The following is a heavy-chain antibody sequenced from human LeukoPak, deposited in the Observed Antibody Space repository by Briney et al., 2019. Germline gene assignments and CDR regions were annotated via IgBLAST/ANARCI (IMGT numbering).Heavy chain of an antibody. CDR1: GYTFTDYY. V-gene: IGHV1-2*02. D-gene: IGHD2-2*02. Sequence: SVNVSRKASGYTFTDYYVHWVRQAPGQGLEWMGWIKPKSGDTDYAQKFQGRVTLTRDTSISTAYMELSSLRSDDTAVYFCAREVIPTSYYMDVWGKGWSPSVSS. CDR2: IKPKSGDT. J-gene: IGHJ6*03. CDR3: AREVIPTSYYMDV.